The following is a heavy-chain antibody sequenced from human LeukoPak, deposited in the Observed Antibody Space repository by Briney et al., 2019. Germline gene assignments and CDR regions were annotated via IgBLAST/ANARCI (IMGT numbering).Heavy chain of an antibody. CDR1: GFTFSTYG. D-gene: IGHD3-3*01. V-gene: IGHV3-33*01. Sequence: PGRSLRLSCAASGFTFSTYGMHWVRQGPGKGLEWVAVIWYDGGNNYYEDSVKGRFTISRDNSKNTLYLQINSLRAEDTAVYYCARAMYYDFWSVYSTRGHDYYGMDVWGQGTTVTVSS. CDR2: IWYDGGNN. CDR3: ARAMYYDFWSVYSTRGHDYYGMDV. J-gene: IGHJ6*02.